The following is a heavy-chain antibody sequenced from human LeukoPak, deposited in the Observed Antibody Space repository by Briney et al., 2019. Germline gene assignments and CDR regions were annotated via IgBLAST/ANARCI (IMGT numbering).Heavy chain of an antibody. CDR3: ARVTKRAQGQLTYYFDY. CDR2: ISSSSSYI. J-gene: IGHJ4*02. CDR1: GFTFSSYS. Sequence: GGSLRLSCAASGFTFSSYSMNWVRQAPGKGLEWVSSISSSSSYIYYADSMKGRFTISRDNAKNSLYLQMNSLRAEDTAVYYCARVTKRAQGQLTYYFDYWGQGTLVTVSS. V-gene: IGHV3-21*01. D-gene: IGHD4/OR15-4a*01.